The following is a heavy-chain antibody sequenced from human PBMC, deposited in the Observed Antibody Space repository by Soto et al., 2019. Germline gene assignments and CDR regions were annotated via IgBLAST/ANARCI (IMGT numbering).Heavy chain of an antibody. Sequence: ESGGGLVQPGRSLRLSCAASGFTFDDYAMHWVRQAPGKGLEWVSGISWNSGSIGYADSVKGRFTISRDNAKNSLYLQMNSLRAEDTALYYCAKSWGSGSYYKVRAAYFDYWGQGTLVTVSS. V-gene: IGHV3-9*01. CDR2: ISWNSGSI. CDR1: GFTFDDYA. D-gene: IGHD3-10*01. J-gene: IGHJ4*02. CDR3: AKSWGSGSYYKVRAAYFDY.